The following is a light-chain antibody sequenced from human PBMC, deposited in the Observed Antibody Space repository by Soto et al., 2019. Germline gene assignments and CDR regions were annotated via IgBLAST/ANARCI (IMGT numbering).Light chain of an antibody. V-gene: IGLV1-40*01. CDR2: EVS. CDR1: SSNLGAGYD. J-gene: IGLJ2*01. Sequence: QSVLTQPPSVSGAPGQRVTISCTGNSSNLGAGYDVHWYQQLPGAAPKLMIYEVSNRPSGVSNRFSGSKSGNTASLTISGLQAEDEADYYCSSYTSSSTLVVFGGGTKLTVL. CDR3: SSYTSSSTLVV.